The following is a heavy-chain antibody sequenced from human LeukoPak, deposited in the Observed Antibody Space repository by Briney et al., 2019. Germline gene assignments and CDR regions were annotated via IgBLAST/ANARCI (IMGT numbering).Heavy chain of an antibody. Sequence: SETLSLTCTVSGGSISSSSYYWGWIRQPPGKGLEWIGSIYYSGSTYYNPSLKSRVTISVDTSKNQFSLKLSSVTAADTAVYYCACYLLRFLEPGDYWGQGTLVTVSS. CDR1: GGSISSSSYY. V-gene: IGHV4-39*01. D-gene: IGHD3-3*01. CDR3: ACYLLRFLEPGDY. CDR2: IYYSGST. J-gene: IGHJ4*02.